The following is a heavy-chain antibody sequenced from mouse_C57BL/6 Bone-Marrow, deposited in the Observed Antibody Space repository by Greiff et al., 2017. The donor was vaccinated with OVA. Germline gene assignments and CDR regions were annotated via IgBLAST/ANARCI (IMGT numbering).Heavy chain of an antibody. J-gene: IGHJ2*01. CDR3: ARLFITTGVATGDY. D-gene: IGHD1-1*01. CDR1: GYTFTDYY. CDR2: INPYNGGT. Sequence: EVQLQQSGPVLVKPGASVKMSCKASGYTFTDYYMNWVKQSHGKSLEWIGVINPYNGGTSYNQKFKGKATLTVDKSSSTAYMELNSLTSEDSAVYCCARLFITTGVATGDYWGQGTTLTVSS. V-gene: IGHV1-19*01.